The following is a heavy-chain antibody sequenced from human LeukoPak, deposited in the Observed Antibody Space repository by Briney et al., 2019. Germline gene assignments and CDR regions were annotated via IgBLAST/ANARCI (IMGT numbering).Heavy chain of an antibody. D-gene: IGHD3-3*01. V-gene: IGHV4-39*07. CDR3: AAGTSYDFWSGRLRGEYDY. J-gene: IGHJ4*02. CDR1: GGSISSSDYY. CDR2: INHSGST. Sequence: KPSETLSLTCTVSGGSISSSDYYWGWIRQPPGKGLEWIGEINHSGSTNYNPSLKSRVTISVDTSKNQFSLKLSSVTAADTAVYYCAAGTSYDFWSGRLRGEYDYWGQGTLVTVSS.